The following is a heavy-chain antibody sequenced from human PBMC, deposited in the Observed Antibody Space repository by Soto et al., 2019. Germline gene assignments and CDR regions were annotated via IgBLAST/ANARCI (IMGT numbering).Heavy chain of an antibody. CDR1: GFTFSGSA. CDR2: IRSKANSYAT. D-gene: IGHD3-3*01. Sequence: PGGSLRLSCAASGFTFSGSAMHWVRQASGKGLEWVGRIRSKANSYATAYAASVKGRFTISRDDSKNTAYLQMNSLKTEDTAVYYCTRHWITNFGNWFDPWGQGTLVTVS. J-gene: IGHJ5*02. CDR3: TRHWITNFGNWFDP. V-gene: IGHV3-73*01.